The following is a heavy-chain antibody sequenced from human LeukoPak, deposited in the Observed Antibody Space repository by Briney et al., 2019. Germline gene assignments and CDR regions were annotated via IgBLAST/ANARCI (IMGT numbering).Heavy chain of an antibody. CDR2: IRYTGST. CDR3: ARALYQNNWFGP. Sequence: SETLSLTCTVSGGSITSYYWSWIRQPPGKGLEWIGYIRYTGSTSYNPSLKSRVTMSSDTSKNQFSLKLSSVTAADTAVYYCARALYQNNWFGPWGQGTLVTVSS. J-gene: IGHJ5*02. D-gene: IGHD2-2*01. V-gene: IGHV4-59*12. CDR1: GGSITSYY.